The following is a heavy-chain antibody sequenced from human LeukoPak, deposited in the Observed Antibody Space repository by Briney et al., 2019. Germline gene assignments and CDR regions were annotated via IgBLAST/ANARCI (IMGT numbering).Heavy chain of an antibody. D-gene: IGHD3-3*01. CDR2: IIPIFGIA. V-gene: IGHV1-69*04. CDR3: AREDTTYYDFWSGYKPLGY. CDR1: GGTFSSYA. Sequence: SVKVSCKASGGTFSSYAISWVRQAPGQGLEWMGRIIPIFGIANYAQKFQGRVTITADKSTSTAYMELSSLRSEDTAVYYCAREDTTYYDFWSGYKPLGYWGQGTLVTVSS. J-gene: IGHJ4*02.